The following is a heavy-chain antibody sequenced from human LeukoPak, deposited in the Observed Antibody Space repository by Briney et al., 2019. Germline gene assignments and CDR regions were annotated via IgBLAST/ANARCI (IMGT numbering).Heavy chain of an antibody. CDR1: GFIFSSYA. V-gene: IGHV3-11*01. J-gene: IGHJ4*02. D-gene: IGHD6-13*01. CDR3: AGSSSWYL. CDR2: ISSSGSTI. Sequence: GGSLRLSCAGSGFIFSSYAVSWIHQAPGKGLEWVSYISSSGSTIYYADSVKGRFTISRDNAKNSLYLQMNSLRAEDTAVYYCAGSSSWYLWGQGTLVTVSS.